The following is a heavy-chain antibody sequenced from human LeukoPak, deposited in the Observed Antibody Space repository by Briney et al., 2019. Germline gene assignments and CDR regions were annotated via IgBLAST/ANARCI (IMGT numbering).Heavy chain of an antibody. Sequence: PGGSLRLSCAASGFTVSSNYMSWVRQAPGKGLEWVSVIYSGGSTYYADSVKGRFTISRDNAKNSLYLQMNSLRAEDTAVYYCARECPSGSYSKYYFDYWGQGTLVTVSS. D-gene: IGHD1-26*01. CDR2: IYSGGST. V-gene: IGHV3-53*01. J-gene: IGHJ4*02. CDR3: ARECPSGSYSKYYFDY. CDR1: GFTVSSNY.